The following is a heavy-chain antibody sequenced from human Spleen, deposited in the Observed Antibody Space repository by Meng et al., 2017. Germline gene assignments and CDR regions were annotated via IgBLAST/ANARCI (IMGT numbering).Heavy chain of an antibody. J-gene: IGHJ4*02. Sequence: SETLSLTCAVYGGSLSGYYWSWIRQPPGKGLEWIGEINHSGSSNYSPSLKSRVTISVDTSKNQFSLKLSSVTAADTAVYYCARKWFGEFPFDYWGQGTLVTVSS. V-gene: IGHV4-34*01. CDR2: INHSGSS. CDR1: GGSLSGYY. D-gene: IGHD3-10*01. CDR3: ARKWFGEFPFDY.